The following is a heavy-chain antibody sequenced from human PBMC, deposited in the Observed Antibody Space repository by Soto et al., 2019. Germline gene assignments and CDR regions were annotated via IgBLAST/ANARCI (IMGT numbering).Heavy chain of an antibody. Sequence: LRLSCGASGFTFSVYAMTWVRQAPGKGLEWVSAISGNGGSTYYADSVKGRFTISRDNSKSTLHLQMNSLRVEDTAVYYCAKDRTFGPPLVRFDSWGQGTLVTVS. V-gene: IGHV3-23*01. CDR1: GFTFSVYA. CDR3: AKDRTFGPPLVRFDS. CDR2: ISGNGGST. D-gene: IGHD6-6*01. J-gene: IGHJ4*02.